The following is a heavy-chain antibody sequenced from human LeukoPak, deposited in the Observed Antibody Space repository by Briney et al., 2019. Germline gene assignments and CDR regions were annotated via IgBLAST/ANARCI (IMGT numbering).Heavy chain of an antibody. CDR2: IYYSGST. CDR3: ARDLGGMFDY. D-gene: IGHD3-16*01. V-gene: IGHV4-59*12. J-gene: IGHJ4*02. Sequence: SETLSLTCTVSGGSISSYYWSWIRQPPGKGLEWIGCIYYSGSTNYNPSLKSRVTISVDTSKNQFSLKLSSVTAADTAVYYCARDLGGMFDYWGQGTLVTVSS. CDR1: GGSISSYY.